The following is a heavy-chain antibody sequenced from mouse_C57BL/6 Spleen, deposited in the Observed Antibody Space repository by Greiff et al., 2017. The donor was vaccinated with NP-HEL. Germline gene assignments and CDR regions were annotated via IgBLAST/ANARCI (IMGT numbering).Heavy chain of an antibody. CDR2: ISSGSSTI. V-gene: IGHV5-17*01. D-gene: IGHD3-2*02. Sequence: EVQRVESGGGLVKPGGSLKLSCAASGFTFSDYGMHWVRQAPEKGLEWVAYISSGSSTIYYADTVKGRFTISRDNAKNTLFLQMTSLRSEDTAMYYCARRDSSGYGYYAMDYWGQGTSVTVSS. CDR1: GFTFSDYG. J-gene: IGHJ4*01. CDR3: ARRDSSGYGYYAMDY.